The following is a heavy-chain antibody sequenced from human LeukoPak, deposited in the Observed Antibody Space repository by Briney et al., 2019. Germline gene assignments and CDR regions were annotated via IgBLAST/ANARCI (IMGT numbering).Heavy chain of an antibody. D-gene: IGHD6-13*01. J-gene: IGHJ4*02. V-gene: IGHV3-9*01. CDR3: AKDRYSSSWHYFDY. CDR1: GFTFDDYA. Sequence: GRSLRLSCAVSGFTFDDYAMHWVRQTPGKGLEWVSGISWNSNNIGYADSVEGRFTISRDNARNSLYLQMNSLRTEDTAFYYCAKDRYSSSWHYFDYWGQGTLVTVSS. CDR2: ISWNSNNI.